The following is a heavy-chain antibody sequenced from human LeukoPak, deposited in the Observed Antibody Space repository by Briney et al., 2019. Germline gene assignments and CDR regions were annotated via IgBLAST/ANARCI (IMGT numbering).Heavy chain of an antibody. V-gene: IGHV3-49*04. CDR3: GRGVGGLGKNWFDP. Sequence: GGSLRLSCTASGFTFGDYAMSWVRQAPGQGLEWVGFIRRKAHGGRTEYAASVKGRFIISRNDSTSIAYLQMNSLKTEDTAVYYCGRGVGGLGKNWFDPWGQGTLVTVSS. D-gene: IGHD3-10*01. J-gene: IGHJ5*02. CDR2: IRRKAHGGRT. CDR1: GFTFGDYA.